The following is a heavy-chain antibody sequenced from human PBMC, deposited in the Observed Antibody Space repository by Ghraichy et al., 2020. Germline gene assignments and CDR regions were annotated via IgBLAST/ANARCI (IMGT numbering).Heavy chain of an antibody. J-gene: IGHJ4*02. Sequence: GGSLRLSCAASGFTFSSYGMHWVRQAPGKGLEWVAVISYDGSNKYYADSVKGRFTISRDNSKNTLYLQMNSLRAEDTAVYYCAKAHQYHYYDSSGYYDYWGQGTLVTVSS. CDR1: GFTFSSYG. D-gene: IGHD3-22*01. V-gene: IGHV3-30*18. CDR3: AKAHQYHYYDSSGYYDY. CDR2: ISYDGSNK.